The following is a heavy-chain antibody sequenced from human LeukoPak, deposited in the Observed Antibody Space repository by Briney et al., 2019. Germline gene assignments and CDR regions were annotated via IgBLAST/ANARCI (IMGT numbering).Heavy chain of an antibody. CDR1: GFTFSSYS. CDR3: ARGGRLSGSYYNSGFDY. D-gene: IGHD1-26*01. J-gene: IGHJ4*02. V-gene: IGHV3-21*01. CDR2: ISSSSSYI. Sequence: GGSLRLSCAASGFTFSSYSMNWVRQAPGKGLEWVSSISSSSSYIYYADSVKGRFTISRDNAKNSLYLQMNSLRAEDTAVYYCARGGRLSGSYYNSGFDYWGQGTLVTVSS.